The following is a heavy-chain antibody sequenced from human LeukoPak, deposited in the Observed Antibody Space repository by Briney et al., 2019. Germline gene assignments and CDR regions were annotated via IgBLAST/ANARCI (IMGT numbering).Heavy chain of an antibody. V-gene: IGHV5-51*01. Sequence: GESLKISCKGSGYSFTSYWIGWVRQMPGKGLEWMGIIYPGDSDTRYSPSFQGQVTISADKSISTAYLQWSSLKASDTAMYYCARHIDHYYDSSGYYWFDYWGRGTLVTVSS. CDR2: IYPGDSDT. CDR1: GYSFTSYW. J-gene: IGHJ4*02. CDR3: ARHIDHYYDSSGYYWFDY. D-gene: IGHD3-22*01.